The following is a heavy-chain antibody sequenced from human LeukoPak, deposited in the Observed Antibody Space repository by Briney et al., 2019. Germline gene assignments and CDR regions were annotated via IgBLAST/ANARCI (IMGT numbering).Heavy chain of an antibody. V-gene: IGHV1-2*04. CDR1: GYTLTGYY. D-gene: IGHD2-15*01. CDR2: INPNSGGT. CDR3: ARGDPYCSGGSCYSTSRYYYYGMDV. Sequence: ASVKVSCKASGYTLTGYYMHWVRQAPGQGLEWMGWINPNSGGTNYAQKFQGWVTMTRDTSISTAYMELSRLRSDDTAVYYCARGDPYCSGGSCYSTSRYYYYGMDVWGQGTTVTVSS. J-gene: IGHJ6*02.